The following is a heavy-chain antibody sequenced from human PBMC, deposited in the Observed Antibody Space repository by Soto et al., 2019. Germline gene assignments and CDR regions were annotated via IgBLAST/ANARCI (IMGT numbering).Heavy chain of an antibody. V-gene: IGHV4-39*01. Sequence: PSETLSLTCTVSGGSISSSSYYWGWIRQPPGKGLEWIGSIYYSGSTYYNPSLKSRVTISVDTSKNQFSLKLSSVTAADTAVYYCARIVVVPAAPSRDYYYYGMDVWGQGTTVTVSS. CDR2: IYYSGST. CDR3: ARIVVVPAAPSRDYYYYGMDV. D-gene: IGHD2-2*01. CDR1: GGSISSSSYY. J-gene: IGHJ6*02.